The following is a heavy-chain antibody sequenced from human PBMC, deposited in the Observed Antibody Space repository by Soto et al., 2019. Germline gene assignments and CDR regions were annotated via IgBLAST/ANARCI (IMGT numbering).Heavy chain of an antibody. Sequence: LSLTCAASGFTFSSYAMSWVRQAPGKGLEWVSAISGSGGSTYYADSVKGRFTISRDNSKNTLYLQMNSLRAEDTAVYYCAKVSYYGSGSYYIDYYGMDVWGQGTTVTVSS. CDR3: AKVSYYGSGSYYIDYYGMDV. V-gene: IGHV3-23*01. D-gene: IGHD3-10*01. J-gene: IGHJ6*02. CDR1: GFTFSSYA. CDR2: ISGSGGST.